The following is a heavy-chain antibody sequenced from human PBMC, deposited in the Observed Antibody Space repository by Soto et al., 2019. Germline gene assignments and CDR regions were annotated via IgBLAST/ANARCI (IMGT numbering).Heavy chain of an antibody. CDR3: ARDLWGYCGTDCYPLDV. CDR1: GGSISGYY. D-gene: IGHD2-21*02. V-gene: IGHV4-59*01. J-gene: IGHJ6*02. CDR2: MYNTGST. Sequence: ETLSLTCTVSGGSISGYYWSWIRQPPVKGLEWIGYMYNTGSTVYNPSFKSRVTISVDTSKNQFSLKLNSVTAADTAVYYCARDLWGYCGTDCYPLDVWGQGTTVTVSS.